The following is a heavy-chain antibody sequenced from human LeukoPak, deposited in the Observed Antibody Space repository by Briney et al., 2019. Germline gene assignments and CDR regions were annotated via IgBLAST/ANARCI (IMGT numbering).Heavy chain of an antibody. J-gene: IGHJ4*02. Sequence: SETLSLTCTVSGGSISSSIYYWGWIRQPPGKGLEWIGSIHHSGTTYYNPSLKSRVTISVDTSKNQFSLKLGSVTAADTAVYYCATYRLGAATFDYWGQGTLVTVSS. CDR1: GGSISSSIYY. V-gene: IGHV4-39*01. D-gene: IGHD6-13*01. CDR2: IHHSGTT. CDR3: ATYRLGAATFDY.